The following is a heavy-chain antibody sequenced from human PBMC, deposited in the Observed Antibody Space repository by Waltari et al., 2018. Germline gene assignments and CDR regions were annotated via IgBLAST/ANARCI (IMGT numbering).Heavy chain of an antibody. Sequence: QVQLQESGPGLVKPSETLSLTCTVSGGSISSYYWSWIRQPPGKGLEWIGYIYYSGSTNYNPSLKSRVTISVDTSKNQFSLKLSSVTAADTAVYYCATCPYYDFWSGYSPPWFDPWGQGTLVTVSS. J-gene: IGHJ5*02. V-gene: IGHV4-59*08. D-gene: IGHD3-3*01. CDR3: ATCPYYDFWSGYSPPWFDP. CDR1: GGSISSYY. CDR2: IYYSGST.